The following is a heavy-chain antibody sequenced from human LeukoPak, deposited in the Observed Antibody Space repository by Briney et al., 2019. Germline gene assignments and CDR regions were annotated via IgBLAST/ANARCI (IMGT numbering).Heavy chain of an antibody. CDR2: IYYSGST. V-gene: IGHV4-39*01. D-gene: IGHD2-8*01. J-gene: IGHJ4*02. Sequence: SETLSLTCTVPGGSISSSSYYWGWIRQPPGKGLEWIGSIYYSGSTYYNPSLKSRVTISVDTSKNQFSLKLSSVTAADTAVYYCASYCTNGVCYRGPHFDYWGQGTLVTVAS. CDR3: ASYCTNGVCYRGPHFDY. CDR1: GGSISSSSYY.